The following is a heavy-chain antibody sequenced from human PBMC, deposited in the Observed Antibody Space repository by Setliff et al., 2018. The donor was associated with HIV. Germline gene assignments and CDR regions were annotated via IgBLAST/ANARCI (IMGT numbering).Heavy chain of an antibody. J-gene: IGHJ1*01. CDR2: IYYSGST. D-gene: IGHD2-2*01. CDR3: ASFGRNIVVVPAAVEYFQH. CDR1: GGSISSSGYY. Sequence: SETLSLTCTVSGGSISSSGYYWGWIRQPPGKGLEWIGSIYYSGSTYYNPSLRGRLTISVDTSKNQFSLNLSSVTAADTAVYYCASFGRNIVVVPAAVEYFQHWGQGTLVTAPQ. V-gene: IGHV4-39*01.